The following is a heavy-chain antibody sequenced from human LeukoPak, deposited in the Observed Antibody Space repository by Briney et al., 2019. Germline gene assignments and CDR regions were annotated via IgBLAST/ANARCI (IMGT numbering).Heavy chain of an antibody. J-gene: IGHJ4*02. Sequence: PSETLSLTCAVYGGSFSGFHWSWIRQPPGKGLEWIGEMNHSGSSTNHNPSLKSRVTISADASKNQFSLKLSSVTAADTAVYYCARQGTYFNIFTGYRPDQFDYWGQGTLVTVSS. D-gene: IGHD3-9*01. V-gene: IGHV4-34*01. CDR2: MNHSGSST. CDR3: ARQGTYFNIFTGYRPDQFDY. CDR1: GGSFSGFH.